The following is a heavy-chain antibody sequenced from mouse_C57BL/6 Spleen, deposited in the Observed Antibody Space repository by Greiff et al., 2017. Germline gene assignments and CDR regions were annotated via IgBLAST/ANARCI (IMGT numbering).Heavy chain of an antibody. J-gene: IGHJ1*03. CDR2: INPSNGGT. D-gene: IGHD2-1*01. CDR3: ARNGNYGYFDV. Sequence: SGTELVKPGASVKLSCKASGYTFTSYWMHWVKQRPGQGLEWIGNINPSNGGTNYNEKFKSKATLTVDKSSSTAYMQLSSLTSEDSAVYYCARNGNYGYFDVWGTGTTVTVSS. V-gene: IGHV1-53*01. CDR1: GYTFTSYW.